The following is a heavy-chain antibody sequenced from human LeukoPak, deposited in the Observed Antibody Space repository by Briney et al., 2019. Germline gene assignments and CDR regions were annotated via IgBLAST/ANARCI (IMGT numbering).Heavy chain of an antibody. Sequence: GGSLRLSCATSGFSFSNYEMNWVRQAPGKGLEWVSYISSSGSTIYYADSVKGRFTISRDNAKNSLYLQMNSLRAEDTAVYYCARVQQWLVRENFDAFDIWGQGTMVTVSS. D-gene: IGHD6-19*01. CDR3: ARVQQWLVRENFDAFDI. CDR1: GFSFSNYE. J-gene: IGHJ3*02. V-gene: IGHV3-48*03. CDR2: ISSSGSTI.